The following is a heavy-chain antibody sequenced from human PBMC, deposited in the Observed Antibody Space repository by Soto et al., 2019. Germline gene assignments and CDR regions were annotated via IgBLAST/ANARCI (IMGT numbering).Heavy chain of an antibody. CDR3: ARDGSGH. J-gene: IGHJ4*02. CDR1: GLTVSTNP. V-gene: IGHV3-66*01. Sequence: EVQLVESGGGLVQPGGSLRLSCAASGLTVSTNPMSWVRQAPGKGLEWVSVIYTSGGTHYTDSCKGRFTISRDNSKNTVNLQMNSLKPEDTAVYYSARDGSGHWGQGTLVTVSS. CDR2: IYTSGGT.